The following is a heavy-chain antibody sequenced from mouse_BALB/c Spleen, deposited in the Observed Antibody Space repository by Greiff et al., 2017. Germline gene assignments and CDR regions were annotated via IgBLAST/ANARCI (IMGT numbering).Heavy chain of an antibody. J-gene: IGHJ3*01. D-gene: IGHD2-3*01. CDR3: AREGGYYWFAY. CDR2: ISSGGST. CDR1: GFTFSSYA. Sequence: EVNLVESGGGLVKPGGSLKLSCAASGFTFSSYAMSWVRQTPEKRLEWVASISSGGSTYYPDSVKGRFTISRDNARNILYLQMSSLRSEDTAMYYCAREGGYYWFAYWGQGTLVTVSA. V-gene: IGHV5-6-5*01.